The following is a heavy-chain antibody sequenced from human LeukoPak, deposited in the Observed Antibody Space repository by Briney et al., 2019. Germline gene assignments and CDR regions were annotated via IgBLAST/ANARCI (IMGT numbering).Heavy chain of an antibody. CDR1: GGSISTGGYY. V-gene: IGHV4-31*03. CDR2: IYYNVST. Sequence: SETLSLTCTVPGGSISTGGYYWRWIRQRPGKGLEWIGYIYYNVSTFYNSSLQSRVTISVDTSRNQFSLKLTSVTAADTAVYYCARAYYDFWSGSPYFDYWGQGALVAVSS. D-gene: IGHD3-3*01. J-gene: IGHJ4*02. CDR3: ARAYYDFWSGSPYFDY.